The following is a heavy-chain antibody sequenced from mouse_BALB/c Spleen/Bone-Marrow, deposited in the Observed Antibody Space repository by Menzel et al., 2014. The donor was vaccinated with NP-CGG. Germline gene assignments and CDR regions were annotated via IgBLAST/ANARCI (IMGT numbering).Heavy chain of an antibody. D-gene: IGHD1-1*01. CDR1: GFDFSRFW. V-gene: IGHV4-1*02. Sequence: EVQVVESGGGLVQPGGSLKLSCAASGFDFSRFWMSWVRQAPGKGLEWIGEINPDSSSINYTPSLKDKFIISRDNAKNTLYLQMSKVRSEDTALYYCARLNYYGNLFVWGAGTTVTVSS. CDR3: ARLNYYGNLFV. CDR2: INPDSSSI. J-gene: IGHJ1*01.